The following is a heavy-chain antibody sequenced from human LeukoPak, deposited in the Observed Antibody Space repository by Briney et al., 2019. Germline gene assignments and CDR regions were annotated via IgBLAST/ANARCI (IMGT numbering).Heavy chain of an antibody. CDR2: INPHSGGT. CDR3: AREIPCSSSSCLDY. CDR1: GYTFAAYY. Sequence: ASVKVSCKASGYTFAAYYMHWVRQAPGQGLEWMGWINPHSGGTNFAQKFQGRVTMTRDTSITTAHMELSRLTSDDTAMYYCAREIPCSSSSCLDYWGQGTLVTVSS. D-gene: IGHD2-2*01. V-gene: IGHV1-2*02. J-gene: IGHJ4*02.